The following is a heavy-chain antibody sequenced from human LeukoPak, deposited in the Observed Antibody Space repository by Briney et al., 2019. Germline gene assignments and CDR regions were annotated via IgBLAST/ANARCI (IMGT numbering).Heavy chain of an antibody. CDR1: GFTFSSYS. CDR3: ARAWFGVFYFDY. CDR2: ISSSSSYI. D-gene: IGHD3-10*01. J-gene: IGHJ4*02. Sequence: GGSLRLSCAASGFTFSSYSMNWVRQAPGKGLEWVSSISSSSSYIYYADSVKGRFTISRDNAKNSLYLQMNSLRAEDTAVYYCARAWFGVFYFDYWGQGTLVTVSS. V-gene: IGHV3-21*01.